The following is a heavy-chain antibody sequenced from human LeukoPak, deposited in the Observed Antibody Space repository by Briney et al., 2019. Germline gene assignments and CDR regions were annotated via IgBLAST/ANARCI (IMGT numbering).Heavy chain of an antibody. J-gene: IGHJ4*02. V-gene: IGHV3-53*01. CDR2: FYVGGAT. CDR3: ARGDGYNFFDY. D-gene: IGHD5-24*01. Sequence: PGGSLRLSCAFSGFSGTNNYMSWVRPAPGKGLEWVSVFYVGGATHYADSVKGRFTNSTDNSANTLYLQMKSLRAEDTAVYYCARGDGYNFFDYWGQGTLVTVST. CDR1: GFSGTNNY.